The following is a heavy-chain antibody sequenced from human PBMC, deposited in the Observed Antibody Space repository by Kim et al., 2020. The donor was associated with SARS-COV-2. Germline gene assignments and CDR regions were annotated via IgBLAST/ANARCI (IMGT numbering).Heavy chain of an antibody. V-gene: IGHV4-59*03. D-gene: IGHD3-22*01. CDR1: SASFSENY. J-gene: IGHJ5*02. CDR2: IHHTGTT. CDR3: VSKRAGSSGFIDP. Sequence: SETLSLTCSVASASFSENYWSWIRQPPGRGLEWIGYIHHTGTTNYNPSLKSRVAISVDSSKNQFSLNLNSMTTADTAVYYCVSKRAGSSGFIDPWGQETL.